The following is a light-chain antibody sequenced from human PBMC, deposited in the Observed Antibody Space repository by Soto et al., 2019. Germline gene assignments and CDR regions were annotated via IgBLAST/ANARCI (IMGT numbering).Light chain of an antibody. CDR2: DES. CDR1: HIFLYSSNNNNY. J-gene: IGKJ1*01. CDR3: KKSYSNTQT. V-gene: IGKV1-39*01. Sequence: DIVITQSPYSRAVSLFEMATINCKSSHIFLYSSNNNNYLAWYQQKPGKAPKILIYDESSFQSGVTSRFSGSGSGTDLTLNIRSMKTEDFETYYCKKSYSNTQTLGQGNKVDIK.